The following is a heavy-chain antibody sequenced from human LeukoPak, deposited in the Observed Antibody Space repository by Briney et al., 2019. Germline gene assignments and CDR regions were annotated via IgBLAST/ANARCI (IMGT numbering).Heavy chain of an antibody. Sequence: PGGSLRLPCAASGFIFSDYYMTWIRQAPGKGLEWISYISGDSSYTRYADSVKGRFTVSRDNAKNSLYLQMNSLRAEDTAVYYCARLHSTAAAGTYDYWGQGTLVTVSS. CDR2: ISGDSSYT. D-gene: IGHD6-13*01. CDR3: ARLHSTAAAGTYDY. V-gene: IGHV3-11*06. J-gene: IGHJ4*02. CDR1: GFIFSDYY.